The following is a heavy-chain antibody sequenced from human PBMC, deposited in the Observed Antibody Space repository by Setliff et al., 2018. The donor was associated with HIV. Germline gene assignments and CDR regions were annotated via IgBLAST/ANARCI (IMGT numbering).Heavy chain of an antibody. CDR2: ISPDNANT. Sequence: GASVKVSCKSSGYTFTDYFMHWVRQAPGQGLEWMGWISPDNANTRISQRFRGGVTMTRDRSINTAYMEFSGLTSADTAVYYCARQLSNSFDYWGQGALVTVSS. CDR3: ARQLSNSFDY. V-gene: IGHV1-2*02. D-gene: IGHD1-1*01. J-gene: IGHJ4*02. CDR1: GYTFTDYF.